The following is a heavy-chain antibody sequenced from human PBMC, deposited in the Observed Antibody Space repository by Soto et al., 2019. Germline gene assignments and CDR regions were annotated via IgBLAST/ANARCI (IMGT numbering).Heavy chain of an antibody. Sequence: QVQLVQSGAEVKKPGSSVKVSCKASGGTFSSYAISWVRQAPGQGLEWMGGIIPIFGTANYAQKFQGRVTSTADESTSTAYMELSSLRSEDTAVYYCARGPTLDIVLVPAAMRYYYYGMDVWGQGTTVTVSS. J-gene: IGHJ6*02. CDR2: IIPIFGTA. V-gene: IGHV1-69*12. CDR1: GGTFSSYA. CDR3: ARGPTLDIVLVPAAMRYYYYGMDV. D-gene: IGHD2-2*03.